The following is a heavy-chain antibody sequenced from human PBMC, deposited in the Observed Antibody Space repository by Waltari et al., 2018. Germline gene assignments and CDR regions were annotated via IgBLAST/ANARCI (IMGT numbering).Heavy chain of an antibody. CDR2: IIPTCGTP. V-gene: IGHV1-69*14. Sequence: QVHLVQSGAEVKKPGSSVRVSCKASGGTFSSYEFNWVRQAPGQGLEWMGGIIPTCGTPIYEQKFQGRVTITADTSTTTAYMELSSLRFEDTAVYYCARDPKGTTVIYDAFDLWGQGTMVSVSS. CDR1: GGTFSSYE. D-gene: IGHD4-17*01. CDR3: ARDPKGTTVIYDAFDL. J-gene: IGHJ3*01.